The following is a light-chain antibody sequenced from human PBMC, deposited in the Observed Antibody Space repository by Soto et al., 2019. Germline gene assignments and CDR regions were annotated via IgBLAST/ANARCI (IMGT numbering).Light chain of an antibody. CDR1: QSVSSN. J-gene: IGKJ1*01. V-gene: IGKV3D-15*01. Sequence: EIVMTQSPTILSVSPGERATLSCRASQSVSSNLAWYQQKPGQAPRLLIYGVYTRAPGIPARFSGSGSGTEFTLTISSLQSEDFAVYYCQQYNKWRTFGQGTKVDIK. CDR3: QQYNKWRT. CDR2: GVY.